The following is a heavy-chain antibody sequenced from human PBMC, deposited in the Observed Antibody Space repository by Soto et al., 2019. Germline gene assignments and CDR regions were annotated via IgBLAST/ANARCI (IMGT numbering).Heavy chain of an antibody. V-gene: IGHV1-2*02. D-gene: IGHD6-13*01. CDR1: GYIFSANY. CDR2: MNPHSGAT. CDR3: VRARAPGSTPGFAP. Sequence: ASVKFSCKRSGYIFSANYIHWVRQAPGQGLEWVGWMNPHSGATNCAGNFLGRVTMGADTSAGKAYMDLARLKSDETGVYYSVRARAPGSTPGFAPRPRRNPVTVSS. J-gene: IGHJ5*02.